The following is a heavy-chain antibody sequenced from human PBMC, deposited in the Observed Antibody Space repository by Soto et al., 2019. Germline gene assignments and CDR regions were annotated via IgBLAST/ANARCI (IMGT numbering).Heavy chain of an antibody. CDR2: IYSGGST. J-gene: IGHJ3*02. Sequence: GGSLRLSCAASGFTVSSNYMSWVRQAPGKGLEWVSVIYSGGSTYYADSVKGRFTISRDNSKNTLYLQMNSLRAEDTAVYYCARDKDYGDYVTAFDIWGQGTMVTVSS. D-gene: IGHD4-17*01. V-gene: IGHV3-66*01. CDR1: GFTVSSNY. CDR3: ARDKDYGDYVTAFDI.